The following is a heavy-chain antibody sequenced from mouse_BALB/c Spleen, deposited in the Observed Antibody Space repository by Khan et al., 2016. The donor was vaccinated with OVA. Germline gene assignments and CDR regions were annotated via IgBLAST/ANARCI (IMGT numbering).Heavy chain of an antibody. CDR2: ISSGGSDT. CDR1: GFTFSSYA. V-gene: IGHV5-9-3*01. J-gene: IGHJ4*01. CDR3: ARLYAMDY. Sequence: EVQRVESGGGLVKPGGSLKLSCAASGFTFSSYAMSWVRQTPEKRLEWVATISSGGSDTYYPDSVKGRFTISRDNANNTLYLQMSSLRSEDTAMYYCARLYAMDYWGQGTSVTGSS.